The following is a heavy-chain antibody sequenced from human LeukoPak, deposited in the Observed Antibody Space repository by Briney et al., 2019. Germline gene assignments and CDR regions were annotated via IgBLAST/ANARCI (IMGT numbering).Heavy chain of an antibody. D-gene: IGHD5-18*01. CDR3: ARGHVDTATGFDP. J-gene: IGHJ5*02. V-gene: IGHV1-2*02. Sequence: GASVKVSCKASGYTFTGYYMHWVRQAPGQGPEWMGWINPNSGGTNYAQKFQGRVTMTRDTSISTAYMELSRLRSDDTAVYYCARGHVDTATGFDPWGQGTLVTVSS. CDR1: GYTFTGYY. CDR2: INPNSGGT.